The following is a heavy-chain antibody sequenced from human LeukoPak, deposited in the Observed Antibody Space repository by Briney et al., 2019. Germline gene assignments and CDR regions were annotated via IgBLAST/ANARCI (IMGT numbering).Heavy chain of an antibody. Sequence: PSETLSLTCTVSRGSISLYHWSWIRQPPGKGLEWIGHIYYSGSTKYNPSLKSRVTISIDTSKNQFSLKLSSVTAADTAVYYCARGDFSGGYCYDYWGQGTLVTVSS. CDR3: ARGDFSGGYCYDY. V-gene: IGHV4-59*01. CDR2: IYYSGST. CDR1: RGSISLYH. J-gene: IGHJ4*02. D-gene: IGHD2-15*01.